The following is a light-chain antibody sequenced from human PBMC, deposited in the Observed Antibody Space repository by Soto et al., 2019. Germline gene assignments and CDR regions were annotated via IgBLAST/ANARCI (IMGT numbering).Light chain of an antibody. Sequence: QSVLTQPPSVSAAPGQMVTISCSATNSNIDSHYISWYQHVPGRAPRLLIYDSGKRPSGIPLRFSGSRSGTSAILDIAGLQSGDEADYYCGAWDSSLSAFVFGTGTKLTVL. CDR2: DSG. CDR1: NSNIDSHY. V-gene: IGLV1-51*01. CDR3: GAWDSSLSAFV. J-gene: IGLJ1*01.